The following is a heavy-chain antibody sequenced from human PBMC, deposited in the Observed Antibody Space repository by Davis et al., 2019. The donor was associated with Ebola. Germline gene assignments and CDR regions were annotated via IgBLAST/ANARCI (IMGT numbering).Heavy chain of an antibody. V-gene: IGHV3-30-3*01. Sequence: PGGSLRLSCAASGFTFSSYAMHWVRQAPGKGLEWVAVISYDGSNKYYADSVKGRFTISRDNSKNTLYLQMNSLRAEDTAVYYCARNPTKYYYCGMDVWGQGTTVTVSS. J-gene: IGHJ6*02. D-gene: IGHD2-8*01. CDR1: GFTFSSYA. CDR2: ISYDGSNK. CDR3: ARNPTKYYYCGMDV.